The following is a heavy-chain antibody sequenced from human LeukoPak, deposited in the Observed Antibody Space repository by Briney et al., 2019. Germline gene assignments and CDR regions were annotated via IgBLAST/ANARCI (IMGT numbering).Heavy chain of an antibody. J-gene: IGHJ5*02. CDR1: GGSISSYC. Sequence: SETLSLTCTVSGGSISSYCWSWIRQPPGKGLEWIGYIYYSGSTNYNPSLKSRVTISVDTSKNQFSLKLSSVTAADTAVYYCARHGVSSSWYNWFDPWGQGTLVTVSS. CDR2: IYYSGST. V-gene: IGHV4-59*08. D-gene: IGHD6-13*01. CDR3: ARHGVSSSWYNWFDP.